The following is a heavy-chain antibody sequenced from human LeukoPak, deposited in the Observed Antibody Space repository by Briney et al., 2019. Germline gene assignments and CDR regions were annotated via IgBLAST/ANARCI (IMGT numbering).Heavy chain of an antibody. CDR1: GFTFSNAW. D-gene: IGHD6-19*01. J-gene: IGHJ4*02. CDR3: THLGSGWYVRD. V-gene: IGHV3-15*01. CDR2: IKTKTAGGTA. Sequence: KPGVSLRLSCAASGFTFSNAWMSWVRQAPGKGLEWVGHIKTKTAGGTADYAAPVKGRFTISRDDSQNTLYVQMNSLRTEDTGVYYCTHLGSGWYVRDWGRGTLVTVSS.